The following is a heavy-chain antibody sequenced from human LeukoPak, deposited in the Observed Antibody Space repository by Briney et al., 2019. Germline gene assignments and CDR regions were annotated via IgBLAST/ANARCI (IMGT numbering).Heavy chain of an antibody. J-gene: IGHJ4*02. CDR1: GGSISSGSYY. D-gene: IGHD3-22*01. Sequence: SETLSLTCTVSGGSISSGSYYWSWIRQPAGKGLEWIGRIYTSRSTNYNPPLKSRVTISVDTSKNQFSLKLSSVTAADTALYYCAGNYFHSSGYYQFDYWGQGTLVTVSS. V-gene: IGHV4-61*02. CDR2: IYTSRST. CDR3: AGNYFHSSGYYQFDY.